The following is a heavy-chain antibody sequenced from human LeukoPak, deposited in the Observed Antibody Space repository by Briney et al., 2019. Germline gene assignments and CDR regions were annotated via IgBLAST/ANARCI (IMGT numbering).Heavy chain of an antibody. CDR1: GDSVSTNSVA. D-gene: IGHD3-10*01. CDR2: TSYRSKWYN. CDR3: ASPTLWFGEWYYFDY. Sequence: PSQTLSLTCAISGDSVSTNSVAWNWIRQSPSRGLEWLGRTSYRSKWYNDYAVSVKSRITITPDTSKNQFSLQLNSVTAADTAVYYCASPTLWFGEWYYFDYWGQGTLVTVSS. J-gene: IGHJ4*02. V-gene: IGHV6-1*01.